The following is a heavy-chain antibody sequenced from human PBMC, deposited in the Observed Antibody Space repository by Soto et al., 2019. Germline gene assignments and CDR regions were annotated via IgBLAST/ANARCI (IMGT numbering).Heavy chain of an antibody. CDR2: IDQDGTEK. CDR1: GITCSPDW. Sequence: EVQLVDSGGGLVQPGGSLRLSCAVSGITCSPDWMNWVRQTPGKGLEWVAIIDQDGTEKIYVDSVKGRFTISRDNAKNSLYLKMNSLRVEDTAVYYCVGGGGWLPAYWGPGTLVTVSS. D-gene: IGHD6-19*01. V-gene: IGHV3-7*05. J-gene: IGHJ4*02. CDR3: VGGGGWLPAY.